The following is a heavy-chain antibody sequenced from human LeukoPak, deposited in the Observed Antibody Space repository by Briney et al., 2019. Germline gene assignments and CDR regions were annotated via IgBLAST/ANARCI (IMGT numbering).Heavy chain of an antibody. CDR2: IYYSGST. CDR1: GVSISSYY. CDR3: AGASYDSSGVH. V-gene: IGHV4-59*01. Sequence: SETLSLTCTVSGVSISSYYWSWIRQPPGKGLEWIGYIYYSGSTNYNPSLKSRVTISVDTSKNQFSLKLSSVTAADKAVDYCAGASYDSSGVHWGQGTLVTVSS. J-gene: IGHJ4*02. D-gene: IGHD3-22*01.